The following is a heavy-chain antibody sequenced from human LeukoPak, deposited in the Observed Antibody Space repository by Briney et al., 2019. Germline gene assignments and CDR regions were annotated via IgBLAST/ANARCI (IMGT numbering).Heavy chain of an antibody. CDR2: ISGSGTDI. D-gene: IGHD5-18*01. V-gene: IGHV3-11*04. Sequence: TGGSLRLSCAASGFTFSDPYMSWIRQAPGKGLECLSYISGSGTDINYADSVRGRFTISRDNAKNLLYLQMNDLRLEDTAVYYCARTARHLDYWGQGALATVSS. CDR3: ARTARHLDY. CDR1: GFTFSDPY. J-gene: IGHJ4*02.